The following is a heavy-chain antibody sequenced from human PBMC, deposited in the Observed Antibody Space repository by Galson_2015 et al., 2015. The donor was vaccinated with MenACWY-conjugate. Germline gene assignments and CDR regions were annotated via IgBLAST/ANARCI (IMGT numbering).Heavy chain of an antibody. CDR1: GFTFNNYA. CDR3: GKDQFANTTIVIEH. V-gene: IGHV3-23*01. J-gene: IGHJ1*01. D-gene: IGHD1-14*01. CDR2: ISDRGTYT. Sequence: SLRLSCAASGFTFNNYAMNWLRQAPGKGLEWLSVISDRGTYTAYADSVKGRFAISRDNSKDTVFLQMTSLGVEDTAVYYCGKDQFANTTIVIEHWGQGALDTVSS.